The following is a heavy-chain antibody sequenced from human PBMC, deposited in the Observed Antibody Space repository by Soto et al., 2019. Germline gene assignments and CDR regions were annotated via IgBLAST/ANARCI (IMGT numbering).Heavy chain of an antibody. CDR1: GFTFTSSA. D-gene: IGHD6-6*01. CDR2: IVVGSGDT. Sequence: SVKVSCKASGFTFTSSAVQWVRQARGQRLEWIGWIVVGSGDTNYAQKFQERVTITRDMSTSTAYMELSSLRSEDTAVYYCAADRRGSSPSGYYYYYSGMDVWGQGTTVTVSS. CDR3: AADRRGSSPSGYYYYYSGMDV. V-gene: IGHV1-58*01. J-gene: IGHJ6*02.